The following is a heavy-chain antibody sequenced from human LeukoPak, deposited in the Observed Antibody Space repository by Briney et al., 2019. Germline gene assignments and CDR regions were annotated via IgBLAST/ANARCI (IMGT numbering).Heavy chain of an antibody. CDR3: ARVSISGGGVDY. V-gene: IGHV3-21*01. CDR1: GFTFSDYT. D-gene: IGHD3-16*01. J-gene: IGHJ4*02. Sequence: GGSLRLSCAASGFTFSDYTMTWVRRAPGKGWEWVSYISTSSSYIYYADSLQGRFTVTRDNIENSLFLQMNSLIAEDTAVYYCARVSISGGGVDYWGQGTLVTVPS. CDR2: ISTSSSYI.